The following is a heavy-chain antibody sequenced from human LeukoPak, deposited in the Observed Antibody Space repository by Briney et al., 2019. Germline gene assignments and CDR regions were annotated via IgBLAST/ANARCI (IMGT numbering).Heavy chain of an antibody. CDR2: IKTDGSEK. J-gene: IGHJ4*02. Sequence: SGGSLRLSCAASGFTFSNYWMTWVRQAPGKGLEWVANIKTDGSEKYYVDSVEGRFTISRDNAKKSVYLQMNNLRVEDTAVYYCARCSSIDYWGQGNPVIVSS. V-gene: IGHV3-7*01. CDR3: ARCSSIDY. CDR1: GFTFSNYW. D-gene: IGHD3-10*02.